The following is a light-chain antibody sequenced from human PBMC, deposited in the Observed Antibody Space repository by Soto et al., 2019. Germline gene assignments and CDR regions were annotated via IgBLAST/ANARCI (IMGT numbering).Light chain of an antibody. V-gene: IGKV3-15*01. CDR1: QSIRTT. CDR3: QKYDSRPHT. CDR2: DAS. J-gene: IGKJ1*01. Sequence: EIVMTQSPGTLSVSPGERATLSCRASQSIRTTLAWYQLKPGQSPRLLIFDASTTATGIPARFSGTGSGTEFTLTISSLQSEDFAVYYCQKYDSRPHTFGQGTKVEIK.